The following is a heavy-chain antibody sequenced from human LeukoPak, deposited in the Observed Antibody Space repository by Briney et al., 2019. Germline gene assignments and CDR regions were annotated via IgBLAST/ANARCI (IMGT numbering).Heavy chain of an antibody. D-gene: IGHD6-13*01. Sequence: GGSLRLSCAASGFTFDDYAMHWVRQAPGKGLEWVSGISWNSGSIGYADSVKGRFTISRDNAKNSLYLQMNSLRAEDTALYYCAKDIAAAGTTGMDVWGQGTTATVSS. CDR1: GFTFDDYA. J-gene: IGHJ6*02. CDR2: ISWNSGSI. CDR3: AKDIAAAGTTGMDV. V-gene: IGHV3-9*01.